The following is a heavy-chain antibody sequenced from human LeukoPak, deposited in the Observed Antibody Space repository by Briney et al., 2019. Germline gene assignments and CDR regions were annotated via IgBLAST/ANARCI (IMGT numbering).Heavy chain of an antibody. J-gene: IGHJ3*02. CDR1: GGSISSYY. CDR2: VYYSGST. V-gene: IGHV4-59*08. Sequence: SETLSLTCTVSGGSISSYYWSWIRQPPGKGLEWIGYVYYSGSTNYNPSLMSRVTMSVDTSKNQFSLKLSSVTAADTAVYYCARHWLTDPFDIWGQGTMVTVSS. CDR3: ARHWLTDPFDI. D-gene: IGHD6-19*01.